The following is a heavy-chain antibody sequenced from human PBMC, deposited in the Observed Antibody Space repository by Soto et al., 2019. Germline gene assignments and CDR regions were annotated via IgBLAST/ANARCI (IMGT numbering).Heavy chain of an antibody. Sequence: GGSLRLSCAASGFTFSSYAMSWVRQAPGKGLEWVSAISGSGGSTYYADSVKGRFTSSRDNSKNTLYLQMNSLRAEDTAVYYGAKRVTMVRGVIAEYFQHWGQGTLVTVSS. J-gene: IGHJ1*01. CDR2: ISGSGGST. D-gene: IGHD3-10*01. CDR3: AKRVTMVRGVIAEYFQH. V-gene: IGHV3-23*01. CDR1: GFTFSSYA.